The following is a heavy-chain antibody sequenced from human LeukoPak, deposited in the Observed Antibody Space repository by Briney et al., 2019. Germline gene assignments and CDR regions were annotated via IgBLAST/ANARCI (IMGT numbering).Heavy chain of an antibody. Sequence: ASETVSCTASGYTFKSYYMHWVRQAPGQGLEWMGIINPSGGSTRYAQKFQGGVTVTRDTSTSTVYMELSSLRSEDTAVYYCAREDGDYTLSFDYWGQGTLVTVSS. D-gene: IGHD4-17*01. CDR2: INPSGGST. J-gene: IGHJ4*02. CDR1: GYTFKSYY. V-gene: IGHV1-46*02. CDR3: AREDGDYTLSFDY.